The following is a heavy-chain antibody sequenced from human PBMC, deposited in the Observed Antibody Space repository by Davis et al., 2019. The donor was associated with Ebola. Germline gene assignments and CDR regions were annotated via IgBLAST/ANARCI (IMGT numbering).Heavy chain of an antibody. CDR3: AKSIAGPPGY. V-gene: IGHV3-23*01. D-gene: IGHD6-6*01. Sequence: GESLKISCAASGFTFSNYAMSWVRQAPGKGLEWASTISGGGGDTYYADSVKGRFTISRDNSKNTLYLQMNSLRAEDTAVYYCAKSIAGPPGYWGQGTLVTVSS. CDR1: GFTFSNYA. J-gene: IGHJ4*02. CDR2: ISGGGGDT.